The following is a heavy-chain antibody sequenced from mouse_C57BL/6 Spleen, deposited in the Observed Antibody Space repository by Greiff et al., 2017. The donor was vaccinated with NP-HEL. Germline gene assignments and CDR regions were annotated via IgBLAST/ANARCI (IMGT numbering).Heavy chain of an antibody. CDR3: ARMKKIVASYLDY. Sequence: QVQLQQPGAELVKAGASVKMSCKASGYTFTSYWMHWVKQRLGQGLEWFAETNPTNGRTYYNEKFKSKATLTVDKSSSTAYMLLSGPTFEDSAVDYCARMKKIVASYLDYWDQGNTLTVSA. V-gene: IGHV1S81*02. CDR1: GYTFTSYW. D-gene: IGHD1-1*01. J-gene: IGHJ2*01. CDR2: TNPTNGRT.